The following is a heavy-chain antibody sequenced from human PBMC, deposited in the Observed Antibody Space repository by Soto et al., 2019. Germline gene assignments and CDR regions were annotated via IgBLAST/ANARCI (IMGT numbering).Heavy chain of an antibody. CDR2: IIPIFGTA. V-gene: IGHV1-69*06. D-gene: IGHD3-22*01. CDR1: GGTFSSYA. Sequence: SVKVSCKASGGTFSSYAISWVRQAPGQGLEWMGGIIPIFGTANYAQKFQGRVTITADKSTSTAYMELSSLRSEDTAVYYCAREAMIDHKIDYWGQGALVTVSS. CDR3: AREAMIDHKIDY. J-gene: IGHJ4*02.